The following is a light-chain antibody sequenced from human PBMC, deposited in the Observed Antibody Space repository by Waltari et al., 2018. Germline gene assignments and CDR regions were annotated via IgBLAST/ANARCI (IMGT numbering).Light chain of an antibody. Sequence: QSALTQPAYVSGSPGQSITISCPGTSSDVGGYNLLSWHPQHPGKAPKLIIYEVSNRPSGVSNRFSGSKSGNTASLTISGLQAEDEADYYCTSYITTRGDWVFGGGTKLTVL. CDR1: SSDVGGYNL. CDR3: TSYITTRGDWV. CDR2: EVS. J-gene: IGLJ3*02. V-gene: IGLV2-14*01.